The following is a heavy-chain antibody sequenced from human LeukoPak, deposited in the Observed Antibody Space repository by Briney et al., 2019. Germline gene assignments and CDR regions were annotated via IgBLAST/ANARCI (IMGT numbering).Heavy chain of an antibody. V-gene: IGHV4-39*07. J-gene: IGHJ4*02. CDR1: GGSISSSSYY. CDR2: IYHSGST. D-gene: IGHD4-17*01. Sequence: SETLSLTCTVSGGSISSSSYYWGWIRQPPGKGLEWIGSIYHSGSTYYNPSLKSRVTMSVDTSKNQHSLKLTSVTAADTAVYYCSRHSVYGDNDYWGQGTLVTVSS. CDR3: SRHSVYGDNDY.